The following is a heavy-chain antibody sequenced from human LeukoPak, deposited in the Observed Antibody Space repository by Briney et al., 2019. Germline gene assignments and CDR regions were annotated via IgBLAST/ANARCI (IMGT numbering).Heavy chain of an antibody. Sequence: GGSLRPSCAASGFTFSNAWMSWVRQAPGKGLEWVGRIKSKTDGGTTDYAAPVKGRFTISRDDSKNTLYLQMNSLKTEDTAVYYCTTDRRWLQPYFDYWGQGTLVTVSS. CDR2: IKSKTDGGTT. D-gene: IGHD5-24*01. CDR1: GFTFSNAW. J-gene: IGHJ4*02. V-gene: IGHV3-15*01. CDR3: TTDRRWLQPYFDY.